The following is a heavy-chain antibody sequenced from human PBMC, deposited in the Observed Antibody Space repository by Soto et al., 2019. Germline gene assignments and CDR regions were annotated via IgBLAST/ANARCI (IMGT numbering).Heavy chain of an antibody. CDR3: ARLLGFGFDY. J-gene: IGHJ4*02. Sequence: GESLKISCKGSGYSFTSYWIAWVRQVPGKGLEWMGVIYPGDSDTRYSPSFQGHVTISADKSISTAYLQWSTLKASDTAMYYCARLLGFGFDYWGQGTLVTVSS. V-gene: IGHV5-51*01. D-gene: IGHD3-10*01. CDR2: IYPGDSDT. CDR1: GYSFTSYW.